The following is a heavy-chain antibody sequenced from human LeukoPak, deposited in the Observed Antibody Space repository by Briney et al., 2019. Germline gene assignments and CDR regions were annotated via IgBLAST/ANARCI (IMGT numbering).Heavy chain of an antibody. D-gene: IGHD3-16*01. J-gene: IGHJ4*02. CDR3: ASGMITFGGVGYYFDY. Sequence: EASVKVSCKASGGTFSSYAISWVRQAPGQGLEWMGGIIPIFGTANYAQKFQGRVTITADESTSTAYMELSSLRSEDTAVYYCASGMITFGGVGYYFDYWGQGTLVTVSS. CDR2: IIPIFGTA. CDR1: GGTFSSYA. V-gene: IGHV1-69*13.